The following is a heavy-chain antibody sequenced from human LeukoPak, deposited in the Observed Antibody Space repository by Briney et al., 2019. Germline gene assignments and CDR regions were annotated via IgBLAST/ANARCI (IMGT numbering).Heavy chain of an antibody. CDR2: IGTAGDT. D-gene: IGHD3-22*01. V-gene: IGHV3-13*01. CDR3: ASATRGGYYDH. Sequence: GGSLRLSCAASGFTFSSYDLHWVRQPTGKRLEWVSAIGTAGDTYYPGSVKGRFTISRENAKNSLYLQMSSLEAGDTAVYYCASATRGGYYDHWGQGTLVTVSS. CDR1: GFTFSSYD. J-gene: IGHJ5*02.